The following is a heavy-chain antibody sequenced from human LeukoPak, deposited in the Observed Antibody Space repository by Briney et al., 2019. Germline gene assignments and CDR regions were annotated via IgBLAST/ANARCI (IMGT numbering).Heavy chain of an antibody. J-gene: IGHJ4*02. V-gene: IGHV3-33*08. CDR1: GFTFSSYG. CDR2: IWYDGSNK. CDR3: ARGSGSYWDYHYFDY. Sequence: PGGSLRLSCAASGFTFSSYGMHWVGQAPGKGLEWVAVIWYDGSNKYYADSVKGRFTISRDNSKNTLYLQMNSLRAEDTAVYYCARGSGSYWDYHYFDYWGQGTLVTVSS. D-gene: IGHD1-26*01.